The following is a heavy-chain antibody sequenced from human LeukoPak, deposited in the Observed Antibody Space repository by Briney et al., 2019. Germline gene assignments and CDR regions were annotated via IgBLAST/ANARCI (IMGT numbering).Heavy chain of an antibody. Sequence: SGGSLRLSCAASGFTFSSYAMSGVRQAPGKGLEGVSAICGSGGSTYYADSVKGRFTISRDNSKNTLYLQMNSLRAEDTAVYYCAKVGYSYGLGDTFDIWGQGTMVTVSS. CDR1: GFTFSSYA. V-gene: IGHV3-23*01. J-gene: IGHJ3*02. D-gene: IGHD5-18*01. CDR2: ICGSGGST. CDR3: AKVGYSYGLGDTFDI.